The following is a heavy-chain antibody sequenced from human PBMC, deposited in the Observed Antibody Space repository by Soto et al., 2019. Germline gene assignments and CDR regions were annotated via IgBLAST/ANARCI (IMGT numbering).Heavy chain of an antibody. J-gene: IGHJ4*02. V-gene: IGHV4-31*03. CDR1: GGSISSGGYY. CDR3: ARDDRTSLDY. CDR2: IYYSGST. Sequence: SETLSLTCTVSGGSISSGGYYWSWIRQHPGKGLEWIGYIYYSGSTYYNPSLKSRVTISVDTSKNQFSLKLSSVTAADTAVYYCARDDRTSLDYWGQGTLVTVSS.